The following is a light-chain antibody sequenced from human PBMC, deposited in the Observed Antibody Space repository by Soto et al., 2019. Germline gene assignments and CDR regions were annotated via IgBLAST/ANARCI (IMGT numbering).Light chain of an antibody. CDR1: QNDNSKY. J-gene: IGKJ2*01. Sequence: EIVLTQSPGTLSLSPGERATLSCMASQNDNSKYLAWYQQKLGQAPRLLIYGVSNRATGIPDRFSGRGSGTDFTLTNSRLEPEDFAVYDFQLHGGSPPEYTFGQGTKLDIK. CDR3: QLHGGSPPEYT. V-gene: IGKV3-20*01. CDR2: GVS.